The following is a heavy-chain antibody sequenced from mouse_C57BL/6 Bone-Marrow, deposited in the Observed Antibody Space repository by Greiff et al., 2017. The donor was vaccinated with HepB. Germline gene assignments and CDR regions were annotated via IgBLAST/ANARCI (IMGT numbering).Heavy chain of an antibody. CDR2: IYPGDGDT. D-gene: IGHD1-1*01. Sequence: QVQLQQSGPELVKPGASVKISCKASGYAFSSSWMNWVKQRPGKGLEWIGRIYPGDGDTNYNGKFKGKATLTADKSSSTAYMQLSSLTSEDSAVYFCARSSNYYGSSDYWGQGTTLTVSS. J-gene: IGHJ2*01. CDR3: ARSSNYYGSSDY. V-gene: IGHV1-82*01. CDR1: GYAFSSSW.